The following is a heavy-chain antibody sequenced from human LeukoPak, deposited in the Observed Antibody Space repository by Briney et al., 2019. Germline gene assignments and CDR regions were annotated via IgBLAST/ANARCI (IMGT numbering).Heavy chain of an antibody. Sequence: SQTLSLTCTVSGGSISSDDYYWSWIRQHPGKGLEWIGYISYSGTTYYNPSLNSRVTISVDTSKNQFSLNLSSVTAADTAVYYCARNFDSYNAFGIWGQGTMVTVSS. CDR1: GGSISSDDYY. J-gene: IGHJ3*02. CDR3: ARNFDSYNAFGI. V-gene: IGHV4-31*03. D-gene: IGHD3-22*01. CDR2: ISYSGTT.